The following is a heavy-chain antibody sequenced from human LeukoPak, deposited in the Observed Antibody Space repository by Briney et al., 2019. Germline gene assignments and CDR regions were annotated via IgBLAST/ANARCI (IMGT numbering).Heavy chain of an antibody. J-gene: IGHJ4*02. D-gene: IGHD6-19*01. Sequence: SETLSLTCTVSGGSISSYYWSWIRQPPGKGLEWIGYIYYSGGTNYNPSLKSRVTISVDKSKNQFSLKLSSVTAADTAVYYCATYRSIVVASGFGYWGQGTLVTVSS. CDR1: GGSISSYY. CDR2: IYYSGGT. CDR3: ATYRSIVVASGFGY. V-gene: IGHV4-59*12.